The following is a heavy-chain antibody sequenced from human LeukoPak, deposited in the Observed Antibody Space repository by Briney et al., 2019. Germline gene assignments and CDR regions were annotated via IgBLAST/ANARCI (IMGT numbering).Heavy chain of an antibody. D-gene: IGHD2-2*03. J-gene: IGHJ6*03. Sequence: KPSETLSLTCTVSGGSISSYYWSWIRQPPGKGLEWIGYIYYSGSTNYNPSLKSRVTISVDTSKNQFSLKLSSVTAADTAVYYCARVDIVVVPATITYYYYMDVWSKGTTVTVSS. CDR1: GGSISSYY. V-gene: IGHV4-59*01. CDR2: IYYSGST. CDR3: ARVDIVVVPATITYYYYMDV.